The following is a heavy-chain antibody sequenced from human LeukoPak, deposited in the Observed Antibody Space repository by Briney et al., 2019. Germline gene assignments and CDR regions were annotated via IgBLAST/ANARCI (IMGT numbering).Heavy chain of an antibody. CDR2: IYYSGST. CDR1: GASISSGDYL. Sequence: MSSETLSLTCTVSGASISSGDYLWSWIRQPPGKGLEWIGYIYYSGSTYYNPSLKSRVTISVDTSKNQFSLKLSSVTAADTAVYYCAREHYSGSYEGEFDYWGQGTLVTVSS. J-gene: IGHJ4*02. D-gene: IGHD3-10*01. CDR3: AREHYSGSYEGEFDY. V-gene: IGHV4-30-4*01.